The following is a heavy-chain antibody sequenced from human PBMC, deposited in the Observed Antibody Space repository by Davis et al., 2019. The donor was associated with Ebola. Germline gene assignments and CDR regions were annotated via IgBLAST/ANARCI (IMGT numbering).Heavy chain of an antibody. V-gene: IGHV3-23*01. J-gene: IGHJ3*01. D-gene: IGHD6-13*01. CDR3: VKDTSSIWFDV. CDR1: GFVFSSYV. Sequence: LSLTCAASGFVFSSYVMSWVRRAPGKGLEWVSTLGLSADTYYADSVKGRFTISRDNSKNTLHLQMNSPRVEDTAIYYCVKDTSSIWFDVWGQGTTVTVSS. CDR2: LGLSADT.